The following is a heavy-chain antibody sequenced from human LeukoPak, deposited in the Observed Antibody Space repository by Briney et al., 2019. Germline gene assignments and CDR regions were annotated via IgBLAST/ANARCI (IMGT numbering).Heavy chain of an antibody. D-gene: IGHD6-13*01. CDR2: NYSSGST. Sequence: SETLSLTCTVSGGSISSGSYYWSWIRQPAGKGLEWIGRNYSSGSTNYNPSLKSRVTISVDTSKNQFSLKLSSVTAADTAVYYCAGDRYGSSYRFDPWGQGTLVTVSS. J-gene: IGHJ5*02. V-gene: IGHV4-61*02. CDR1: GGSISSGSYY. CDR3: AGDRYGSSYRFDP.